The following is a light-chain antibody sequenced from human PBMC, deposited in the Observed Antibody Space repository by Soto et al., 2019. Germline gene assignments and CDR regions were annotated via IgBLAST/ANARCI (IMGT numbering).Light chain of an antibody. CDR2: GVR. J-gene: IGLJ1*01. V-gene: IGLV2-14*01. Sequence: PPSAPPGQPIPIPCTANSPDIRPYAYVSSYQQHPRKAPRLLIHGVRIRPSGSPSRFSASKSGLTASLTISGLQAEDEADYYCSSFTTNRIYVFGPGTKVTVL. CDR3: SSFTTNRIYV. CDR1: SPDIRPYAY.